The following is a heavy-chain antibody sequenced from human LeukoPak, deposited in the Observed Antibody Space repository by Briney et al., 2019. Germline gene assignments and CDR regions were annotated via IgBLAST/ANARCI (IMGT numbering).Heavy chain of an antibody. CDR1: GFTFSSYG. CDR2: IRYDGSNK. V-gene: IGHV3-30*02. Sequence: GGSLRLSCAASGFTFSSYGMHWVRQAPGKGLEWVAFIRYDGSNKYYADSVKGRFTISRDNSKNTLYLQMNSLRAEDTAVYYCAKDRYYGSGSPPAAWGQGTMVTGSS. CDR3: AKDRYYGSGSPPAA. J-gene: IGHJ3*01. D-gene: IGHD3-10*01.